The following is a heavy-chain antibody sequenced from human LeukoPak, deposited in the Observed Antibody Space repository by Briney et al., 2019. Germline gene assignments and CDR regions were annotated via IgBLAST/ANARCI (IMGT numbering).Heavy chain of an antibody. CDR2: INPNSGGT. CDR3: ARDLEMATTLYWYFDL. D-gene: IGHD5-24*01. J-gene: IGHJ2*01. CDR1: GYTFTGYY. V-gene: IGHV1-2*02. Sequence: ASVKVSCKASGYTFTGYYMHWVRQAPGQGLEWMGWINPNSGGTNYAQKFQGRVTMTRDTSISTAYVELSRLRSDDTAVYYCARDLEMATTLYWYFDLWGRGTLVTVSS.